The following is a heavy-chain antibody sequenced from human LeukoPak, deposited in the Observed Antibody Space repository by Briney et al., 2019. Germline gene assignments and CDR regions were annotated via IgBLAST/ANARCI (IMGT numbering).Heavy chain of an antibody. Sequence: GRSLRLSCAASGFTFSRYGMHWVRQAPGKGLEWVTAISYDGSNKYYADSVKGRFTISRDNSKNTLYLQMNSLRAEDTAVYYCTRGAEKCDYWGQGTLVTVSS. CDR2: ISYDGSNK. J-gene: IGHJ4*02. CDR1: GFTFSRYG. V-gene: IGHV3-30*04. CDR3: TRGAEKCDY.